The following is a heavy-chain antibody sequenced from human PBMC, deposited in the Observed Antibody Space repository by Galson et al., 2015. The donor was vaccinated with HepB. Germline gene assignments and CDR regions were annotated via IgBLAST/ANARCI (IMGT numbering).Heavy chain of an antibody. CDR2: ISSSSSYI. CDR3: ARDVGGQGWFDP. J-gene: IGHJ5*02. V-gene: IGHV3-21*01. Sequence: SLRLSCAASGFTFSSYSMNWVRQAPGKGLEWVSSISSSSSYIYYADSVKGRFTISRDNAKNSLYLQMNSLRAEDTAVYYCARDVGGQGWFDPWGQGTLVTVSS. CDR1: GFTFSSYS.